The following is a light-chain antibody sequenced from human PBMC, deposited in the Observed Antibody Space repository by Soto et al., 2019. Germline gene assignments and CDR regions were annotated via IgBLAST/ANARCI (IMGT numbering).Light chain of an antibody. CDR2: GAS. V-gene: IGKV3-20*01. J-gene: IGKJ2*03. CDR1: QSVSSSY. CDR3: QQYGGSPLDR. Sequence: ETFLTQSPSTLPLSPGGRPTVSCRASQSVSSSYLAWYQQKPGQPPRLLTYGASSRATGIPDRSSGSRYGKDFTLPISRLEPEAFAVYYCQQYGGSPLDRFGQGT.